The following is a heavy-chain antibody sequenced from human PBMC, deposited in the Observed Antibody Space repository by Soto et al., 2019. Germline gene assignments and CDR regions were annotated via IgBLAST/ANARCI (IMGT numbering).Heavy chain of an antibody. D-gene: IGHD6-19*01. V-gene: IGHV3-43D*04. CDR1: EFIFDDYA. Sequence: HPGGSLRVSCAASEFIFDDYAMHWVRQAPGKGLEWVSLISWDGGSTYYADSVKGRFTISRDNSKNSLYLQMNSLRAEDTALYYCAKDTGGEVAGVYYYYGMDVWGHGTTVTVSS. J-gene: IGHJ6*02. CDR2: ISWDGGST. CDR3: AKDTGGEVAGVYYYYGMDV.